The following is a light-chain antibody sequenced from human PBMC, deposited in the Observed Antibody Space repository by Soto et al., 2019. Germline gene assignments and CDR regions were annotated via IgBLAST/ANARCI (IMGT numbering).Light chain of an antibody. J-gene: IGLJ2*01. CDR1: SSDVGGYNY. CDR2: DVS. Sequence: QSALTQPASVSGSPGQSITISCTGTSSDVGGYNYVSWYQQHPGKAPKLMIYDVSNRPSGVSNRFSGSKSDNTASLTISGLQAEDEAEYYCSSYTSTNTVVFGGGTKLTVL. CDR3: SSYTSTNTVV. V-gene: IGLV2-14*03.